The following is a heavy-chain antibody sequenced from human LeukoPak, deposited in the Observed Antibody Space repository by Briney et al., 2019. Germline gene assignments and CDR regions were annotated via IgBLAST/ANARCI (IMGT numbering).Heavy chain of an antibody. CDR1: GYTFTGYY. CDR2: INPSGGST. Sequence: ASVKVSCKASGYTFTGYYLHWVRQAPGQGLEWMGIINPSGGSTTYAQKFRGRLTMTRDMSTSTVYMELSSLRSEDTAVYYCARGSRPVYNLLTGKRYFDYWGQGTLLTVSS. J-gene: IGHJ4*02. CDR3: ARGSRPVYNLLTGKRYFDY. D-gene: IGHD3-9*01. V-gene: IGHV1-46*01.